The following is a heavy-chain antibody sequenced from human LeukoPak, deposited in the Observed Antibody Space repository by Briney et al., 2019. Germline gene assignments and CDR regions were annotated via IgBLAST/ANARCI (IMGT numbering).Heavy chain of an antibody. D-gene: IGHD1-26*01. Sequence: ASAKVSSKASAYTFTSYGISWVRQAPEQGLEWMGWISAYNGNTNYAQKLQGRVTMTTDTSTSTAYMELRSLRSDDTAVYYCARASGSYPNPVDYWGQGTLVTVSS. V-gene: IGHV1-18*01. CDR3: ARASGSYPNPVDY. J-gene: IGHJ4*02. CDR2: ISAYNGNT. CDR1: AYTFTSYG.